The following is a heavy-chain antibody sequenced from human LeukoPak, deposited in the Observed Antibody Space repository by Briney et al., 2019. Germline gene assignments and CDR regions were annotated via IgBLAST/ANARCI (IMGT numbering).Heavy chain of an antibody. CDR2: IRYEGTSK. CDR3: AAGGDYYYHMDV. V-gene: IGHV3-30*02. J-gene: IGHJ6*03. Sequence: GGSLRLSCAASGFTFSSYGMHWVRQAPDKGLEWVAFIRYEGTSKYYADSVKGRFTISRDNSKNTLYLQMNSLRAEDTAVYHCAAGGDYYYHMDVWGKGTTVTVSS. D-gene: IGHD3-10*01. CDR1: GFTFSSYG.